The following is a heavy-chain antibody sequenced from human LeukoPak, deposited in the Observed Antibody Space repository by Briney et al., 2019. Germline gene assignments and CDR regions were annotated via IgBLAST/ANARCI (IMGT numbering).Heavy chain of an antibody. V-gene: IGHV3-48*04. D-gene: IGHD4-17*01. J-gene: IGHJ5*02. CDR1: GFTFSSYS. Sequence: HPGGSLRLSCAASGFTFSSYSMNWVRQAPGKGLEWVSYISSSSSTIYYADSVKGRFTISRDNAKNSLYLQMNSLRAEDTAVYYCARDAGGVAATLDYGDYEGPLGSDNWFDPWGQGTLVTVSS. CDR3: ARDAGGVAATLDYGDYEGPLGSDNWFDP. CDR2: ISSSSSTI.